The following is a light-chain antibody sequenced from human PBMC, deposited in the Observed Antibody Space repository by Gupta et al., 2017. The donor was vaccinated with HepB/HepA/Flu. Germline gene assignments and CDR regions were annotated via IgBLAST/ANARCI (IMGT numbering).Light chain of an antibody. Sequence: DIQMTQSPSSLSASVGDRVTITCRASQGIGNDLGWYQQKPGKVPKHLIYAASSLESGVPSRFSGSGSGTEFTLTISSLQPEDFATYYCLQHNSYRTWTFGQGTKVEIK. V-gene: IGKV1-17*01. J-gene: IGKJ1*01. CDR3: LQHNSYRTWT. CDR2: AAS. CDR1: QGIGND.